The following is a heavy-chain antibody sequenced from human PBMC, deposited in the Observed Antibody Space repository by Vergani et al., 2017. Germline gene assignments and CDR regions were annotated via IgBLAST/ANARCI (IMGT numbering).Heavy chain of an antibody. J-gene: IGHJ6*02. D-gene: IGHD6-13*01. CDR1: GFTFSNAW. CDR3: TTXGSSSWSQYYYYYYGMDV. Sequence: VQLVESGGGVVQPGRSLRLSCAASGFTFSNAWMSWVRQAPGKGLEWVGRIKSKTDGGTTDYAAPVKGRFTISRDDSKNTLYLQMNSLKTEDTAVYYCTTXGSSSWSQYYYYYYGMDVGGQGSTVTVSS. V-gene: IGHV3-15*01. CDR2: IKSKTDGGTT.